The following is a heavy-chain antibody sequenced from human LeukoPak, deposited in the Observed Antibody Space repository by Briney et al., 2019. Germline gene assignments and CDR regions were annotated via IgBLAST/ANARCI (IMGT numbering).Heavy chain of an antibody. CDR3: ARERHLYYYYGMDV. CDR2: IWYDGSNK. CDR1: GFTFSSYG. Sequence: GGSLRLSCAASGFTFSSYGMHWVRQAPDKGLEWVAVIWYDGSNKYYADSVKGRFAISRDNSKNTLYLQMDTLRAEDTAVYYCARERHLYYYYGMDVWGQGTTVTVSS. V-gene: IGHV3-33*01. J-gene: IGHJ6*02. D-gene: IGHD6-25*01.